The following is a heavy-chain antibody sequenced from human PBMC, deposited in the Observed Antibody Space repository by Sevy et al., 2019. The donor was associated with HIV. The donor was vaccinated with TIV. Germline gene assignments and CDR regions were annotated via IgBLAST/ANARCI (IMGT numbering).Heavy chain of an antibody. J-gene: IGHJ6*02. D-gene: IGHD3-3*01. Sequence: GESLKISCKGSGYSFTSYWIGWVRQMPGKGLEWMGIIYPGDSDTRYSPSFQGQVTISVDKSISTAYLQWSSLKASDTAMYYCARLYYDFWSGYYVNGMDVWGQGTTVTVSS. CDR2: IYPGDSDT. V-gene: IGHV5-51*01. CDR3: ARLYYDFWSGYYVNGMDV. CDR1: GYSFTSYW.